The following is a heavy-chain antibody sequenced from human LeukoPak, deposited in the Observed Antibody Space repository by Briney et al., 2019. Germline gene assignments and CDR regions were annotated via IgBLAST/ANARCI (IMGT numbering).Heavy chain of an antibody. CDR3: ARAGGSGWLDP. CDR1: GFTFRNYW. Sequence: PGGSLRLSCAASGFTFRNYWMHWVRQAPGKGLVWVSRINIDGSTRYADSVEGRFTISRDNAKNTLYLQMNSLRAEDTAVYYCARAGGSGWLDPWGQGTLVTVSS. V-gene: IGHV3-74*01. D-gene: IGHD3-10*01. J-gene: IGHJ5*02. CDR2: INIDGST.